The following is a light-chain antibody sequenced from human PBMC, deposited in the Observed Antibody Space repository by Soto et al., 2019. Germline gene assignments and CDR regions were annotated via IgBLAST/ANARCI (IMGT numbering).Light chain of an antibody. Sequence: DVGTQEPSLTMSPGGTVTLTCGSSTGTVTSGHYPYWFQQKPGQAPRTLIYDTVKKHSWTPARFSGSLLGGKAALTLSGAQPEDEADYYCLLSYNCLYVFGPGTKVTVL. J-gene: IGLJ1*01. CDR1: TGTVTSGHY. CDR3: LLSYNCLYV. V-gene: IGLV7-46*01. CDR2: DTV.